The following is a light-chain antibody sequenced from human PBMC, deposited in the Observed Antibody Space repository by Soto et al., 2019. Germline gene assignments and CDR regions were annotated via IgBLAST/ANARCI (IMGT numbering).Light chain of an antibody. Sequence: QSALTQPPSASGSPGQSVTISCTGTSSDVGYYNYVSWYQQHPGKAPKLMIYEVTKRPSGVPDRFSASKSGNTASLTVAGLQAEDEADDYCSSYAGSNNYVFGSGTKLTVL. CDR3: SSYAGSNNYV. CDR2: EVT. V-gene: IGLV2-8*01. J-gene: IGLJ1*01. CDR1: SSDVGYYNY.